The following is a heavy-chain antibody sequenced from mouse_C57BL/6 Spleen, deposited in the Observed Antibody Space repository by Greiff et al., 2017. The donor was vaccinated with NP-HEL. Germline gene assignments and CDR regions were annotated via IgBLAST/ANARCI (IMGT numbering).Heavy chain of an antibody. CDR1: GYTFTSYW. D-gene: IGHD2-4*01. V-gene: IGHV1-69*01. CDR2: IDPSDSYT. CDR3: ARFTFYYDYEGDYYAMDY. Sequence: QVQLQQPGAELVMPGASVKLSCKASGYTFTSYWMHWVKQRPGQGLEWIGEIDPSDSYTNYNQKFKGKSTLTVDKSSSTAYMQLSSLTSEDSAVYYCARFTFYYDYEGDYYAMDYWGQGTSVTVSS. J-gene: IGHJ4*01.